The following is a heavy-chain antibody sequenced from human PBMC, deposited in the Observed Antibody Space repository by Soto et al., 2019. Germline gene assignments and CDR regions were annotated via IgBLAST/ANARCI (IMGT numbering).Heavy chain of an antibody. Sequence: GGSPRLSCAASGFTFSSYSMNWVRQAPGKGLEWVSSISSSSSYIYYADSVKGRFTISRDNAKNSLYLQMNSLRAEDTAVYYCARERWGYYDSSGQSKNDAFDIWGQGTMVTVSS. V-gene: IGHV3-21*01. J-gene: IGHJ3*02. CDR2: ISSSSSYI. CDR1: GFTFSSYS. D-gene: IGHD3-22*01. CDR3: ARERWGYYDSSGQSKNDAFDI.